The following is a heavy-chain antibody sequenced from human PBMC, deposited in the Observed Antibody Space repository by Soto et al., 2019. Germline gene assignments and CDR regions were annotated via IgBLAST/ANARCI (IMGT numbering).Heavy chain of an antibody. CDR3: AKDGLVVVADTGTYYYYGMDV. CDR2: ISYDGSNK. V-gene: IGHV3-30*18. Sequence: QVQLVESGGGVVQPGRSLRLSCAASGFTFSSYGMHWVRQAPGKGLEWVAVISYDGSNKYYADSVKGRFTISRDNSKNTMYLQMNSLRAEDTAVYYCAKDGLVVVADTGTYYYYGMDVWGQGTTVTVSS. D-gene: IGHD2-15*01. CDR1: GFTFSSYG. J-gene: IGHJ6*02.